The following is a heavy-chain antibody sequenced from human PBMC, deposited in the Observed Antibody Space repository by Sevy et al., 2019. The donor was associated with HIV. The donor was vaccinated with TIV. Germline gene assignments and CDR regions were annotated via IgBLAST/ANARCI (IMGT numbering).Heavy chain of an antibody. CDR2: IKSKTDGGTT. J-gene: IGHJ4*02. D-gene: IGHD3-22*01. CDR1: GFTFRNAW. V-gene: IGHV3-15*01. CDR3: TTDPLYYYDSSGIIDY. Sequence: GGSLRLSCAASGFTFRNAWMSWVHQAPGKGLEWVGRIKSKTDGGTTDYAAPVKGRFTISRDDSKNTLYLQMNSLKTEDTAVYYCTTDPLYYYDSSGIIDYWGQGTLVTVSS.